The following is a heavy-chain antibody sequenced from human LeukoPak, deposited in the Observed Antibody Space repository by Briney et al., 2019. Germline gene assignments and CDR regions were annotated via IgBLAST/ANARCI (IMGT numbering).Heavy chain of an antibody. CDR2: IYFSGRS. D-gene: IGHD3-10*01. CDR3: ARHKPTGSYPLEL. J-gene: IGHJ4*02. Sequence: SETLSLTCTVSGGSISSYYWSWLRQSPGKGLEWIGHIYFSGRSTYNPSLGSRLTISADTSTSQLSLKLSSVTAADTAVYYCARHKPTGSYPLELWGQGTLVTVSS. V-gene: IGHV4-59*08. CDR1: GGSISSYY.